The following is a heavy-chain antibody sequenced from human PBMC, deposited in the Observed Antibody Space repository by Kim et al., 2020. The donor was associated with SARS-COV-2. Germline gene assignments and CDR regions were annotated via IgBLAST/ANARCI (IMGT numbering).Heavy chain of an antibody. CDR1: GFTFSSYG. CDR2: ISYDGSNK. Sequence: GGSLRLSCAASGFTFSSYGMHWVRQAPGKGLEWVAVISYDGSNKYYADSVKGRFTISRDNSKNTLYLQMNSLRAEDTAVYYCAKSIPGIAVAGPFDYWGQGTLVTVSS. J-gene: IGHJ4*02. D-gene: IGHD6-19*01. V-gene: IGHV3-30*18. CDR3: AKSIPGIAVAGPFDY.